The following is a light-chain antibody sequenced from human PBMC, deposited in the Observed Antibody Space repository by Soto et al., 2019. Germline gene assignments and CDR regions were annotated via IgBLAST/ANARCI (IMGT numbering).Light chain of an antibody. CDR2: DAS. Sequence: DIQMTQSPSSLSASVGDRVTITCQASQDISNYLNWYQQKPGKAPKLLIYDASNLDIGVPSRFSGSGSGTHFTFTISSLQPEDFATYYCQQYDYLPITFGQGTRLEI. V-gene: IGKV1-33*01. CDR1: QDISNY. CDR3: QQYDYLPIT. J-gene: IGKJ5*01.